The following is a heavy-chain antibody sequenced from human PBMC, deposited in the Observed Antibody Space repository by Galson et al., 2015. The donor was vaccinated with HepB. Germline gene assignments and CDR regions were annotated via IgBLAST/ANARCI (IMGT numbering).Heavy chain of an antibody. CDR3: AKDLYYYDSSGYLDY. V-gene: IGHV3-23*01. Sequence: SLRLSCAASGFTFSSYAMRWVRQAPGKGLEWVSAISGSGGSTYYADSVKGRFTISRDNSKNTLYLQMNSLRAEDTAVYYCAKDLYYYDSSGYLDYWGQGTLVTVSS. D-gene: IGHD3-22*01. J-gene: IGHJ4*02. CDR1: GFTFSSYA. CDR2: ISGSGGST.